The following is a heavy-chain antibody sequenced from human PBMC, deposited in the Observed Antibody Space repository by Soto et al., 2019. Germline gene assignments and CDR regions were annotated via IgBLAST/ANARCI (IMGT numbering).Heavy chain of an antibody. CDR1: GFTFSSYG. V-gene: IGHV3-30*18. J-gene: IGHJ4*02. CDR3: ANGATGGY. CDR2: ISYDGSNK. Sequence: QVQLVESGGGVVQPGRSLRLSCAASGFTFSSYGMHWVRQAPGKGLEWVAVISYDGSNKYYADSVKGRFTISRDNSKNTLYLQMNSLRAEDTAVYYCANGATGGYWGQGTLVTVSS. D-gene: IGHD1-26*01.